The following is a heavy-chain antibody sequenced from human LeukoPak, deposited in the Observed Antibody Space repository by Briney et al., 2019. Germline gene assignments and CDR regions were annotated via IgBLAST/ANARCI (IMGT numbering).Heavy chain of an antibody. V-gene: IGHV3-66*02. Sequence: GGSLRLSCAASGFTFSSYSMSWVRQAPGKGLEWVSVIYSDGSTYYADSVKGRFTISRDKSKNTLHLQMNSLRAEDTAVYYCARGGSGWSAPDYWGQGTLVTVSS. CDR1: GFTFSSYS. J-gene: IGHJ4*02. CDR3: ARGGSGWSAPDY. CDR2: IYSDGST. D-gene: IGHD6-19*01.